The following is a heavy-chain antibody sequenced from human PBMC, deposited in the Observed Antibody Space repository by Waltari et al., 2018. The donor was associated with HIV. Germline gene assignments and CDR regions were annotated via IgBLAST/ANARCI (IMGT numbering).Heavy chain of an antibody. CDR2: IYYTAST. CDR3: ARRPWGSTGFDY. J-gene: IGHJ4*02. Sequence: QPLPGGLEWIWNIYYTASTYYNPSLKSRVTISVDTSKNQFSLKLSSVTAADTAVFYCARRPWGSTGFDYWGQGTLVTVSS. V-gene: IGHV4-39*01. D-gene: IGHD3-16*01.